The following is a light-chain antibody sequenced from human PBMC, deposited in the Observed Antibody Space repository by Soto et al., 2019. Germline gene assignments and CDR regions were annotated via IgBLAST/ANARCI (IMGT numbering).Light chain of an antibody. CDR3: QQRYHWPPLT. J-gene: IGKJ4*01. V-gene: IGKV3-11*01. CDR1: QDIRIF. Sequence: EIVLTQSPATLSLSPGDSATLSYTASQDIRIFLAWYQQKPGQAPRLLIYNASQRATGIPARFAGSGSGTDFTLTISSLGPEDFAVYYCQQRYHWPPLTFGGGTKVEIK. CDR2: NAS.